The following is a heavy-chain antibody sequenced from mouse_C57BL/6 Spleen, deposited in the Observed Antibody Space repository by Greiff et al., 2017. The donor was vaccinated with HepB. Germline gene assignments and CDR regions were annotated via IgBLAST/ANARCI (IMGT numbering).Heavy chain of an antibody. CDR1: GYTFTSYW. CDR2: IHPNSGST. CDR3: ARFRDYYGT. J-gene: IGHJ1*03. D-gene: IGHD1-1*01. Sequence: QVQLQQPGAELVKPGASVKLSCKASGYTFTSYWMHWVKQRPGQGLEWIGMIHPNSGSTNYNEKFKSKATLTVDKSSSIAYMQLSSLTSEDSAVYYCARFRDYYGTWGTGTTVTVSS. V-gene: IGHV1-64*01.